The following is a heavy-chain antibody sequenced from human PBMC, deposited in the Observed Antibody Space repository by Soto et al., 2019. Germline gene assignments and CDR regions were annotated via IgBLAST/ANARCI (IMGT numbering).Heavy chain of an antibody. CDR1: GFTFNNYA. Sequence: SLRLSCAASGFTFNNYAMGWVRQAPGKGLEWVSAITGGGSDTYYVDSVRGRFTISRDNSKNTLYLQMNSLRAEDTAVYYCAKLGSSSWSPHYYFDYWGQGTLVTVSS. CDR3: AKLGSSSWSPHYYFDY. J-gene: IGHJ4*02. CDR2: ITGGGSDT. V-gene: IGHV3-23*01. D-gene: IGHD2-2*01.